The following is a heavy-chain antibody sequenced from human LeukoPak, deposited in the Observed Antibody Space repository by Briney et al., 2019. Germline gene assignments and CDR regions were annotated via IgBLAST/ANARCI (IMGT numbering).Heavy chain of an antibody. V-gene: IGHV3-23*01. D-gene: IGHD7-27*01. Sequence: GRSLRLSCAASGFTFDDYAMHWVRQAPGKGLEWVSIIGSSGGGIHYADSVKGRFTISRDNSKNALYLQMNSLRVEDTAVYYCAIDPNWGTHSWGQGVLVTVSS. CDR3: AIDPNWGTHS. CDR2: IGSSGGGI. J-gene: IGHJ4*02. CDR1: GFTFDDYA.